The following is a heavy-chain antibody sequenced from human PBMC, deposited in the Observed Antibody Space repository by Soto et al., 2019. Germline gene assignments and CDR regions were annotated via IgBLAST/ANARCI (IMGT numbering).Heavy chain of an antibody. CDR3: ARVYYESRGPTKYRAFDF. Sequence: GGSLRLSCAASGFIFSDYSMSWVRQSPGKGLEGVANIKQDGGEEDYVDSVKGRLTISRDNAKNSLYLQMNSLRAEDTAVYYCARVYYESRGPTKYRAFDFWGQGTMVTVSS. CDR1: GFIFSDYS. V-gene: IGHV3-7*01. D-gene: IGHD3-22*01. J-gene: IGHJ3*01. CDR2: IKQDGGEE.